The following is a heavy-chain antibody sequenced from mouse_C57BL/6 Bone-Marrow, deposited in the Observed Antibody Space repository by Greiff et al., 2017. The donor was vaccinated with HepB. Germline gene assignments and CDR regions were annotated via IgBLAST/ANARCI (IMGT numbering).Heavy chain of an antibody. CDR2: ISSGGSYT. J-gene: IGHJ4*01. CDR1: GFTFSSYG. CDR3: ARHILFGDY. Sequence: EVLLVESGGDLVKPGASLKLSCAASGFTFSSYGMSWVRQTPDKRLEWVATISSGGSYTYYPDSVKGRVTIPRDNAKNTLYLQMSSLKSEDTAMYYCARHILFGDYWGKGTSVTVSS. V-gene: IGHV5-6*01.